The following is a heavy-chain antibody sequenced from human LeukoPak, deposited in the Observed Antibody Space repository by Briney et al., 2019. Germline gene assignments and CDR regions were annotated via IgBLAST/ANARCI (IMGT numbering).Heavy chain of an antibody. V-gene: IGHV3-23*01. CDR2: ISGSGGST. J-gene: IGHJ4*02. CDR3: AKVQYSSSWYYFDY. CDR1: GFTSSSYA. D-gene: IGHD6-13*01. Sequence: GGSLRLSCAASGFTSSSYAMSWVRQAPGKGLEWVSAISGSGGSTYYADSVKGRFTISRDNSKNTLYLQMNSLRAEDTAVYYCAKVQYSSSWYYFDYWGQGTLVTVSS.